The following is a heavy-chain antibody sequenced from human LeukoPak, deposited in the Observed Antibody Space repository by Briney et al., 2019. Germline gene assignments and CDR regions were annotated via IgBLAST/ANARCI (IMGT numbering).Heavy chain of an antibody. D-gene: IGHD3-9*01. CDR1: GYTFTSYD. CDR2: MNPNSGNT. V-gene: IGHV1-8*01. Sequence: GASVKVSCKASGYTFTSYDINWVRQATGQGLEWMGWMNPNSGNTGYAQKFQGRVTMTRNTSISTAYMELSSLRSEDTAVYYCARVRGLRYFDWLSVPFDYWGQGTLVTVSP. CDR3: ARVRGLRYFDWLSVPFDY. J-gene: IGHJ4*02.